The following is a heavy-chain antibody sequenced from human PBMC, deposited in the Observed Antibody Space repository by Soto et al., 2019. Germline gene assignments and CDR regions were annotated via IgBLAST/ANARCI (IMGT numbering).Heavy chain of an antibody. CDR1: GGSISNYY. D-gene: IGHD2-2*01. J-gene: IGHJ4*02. CDR3: ARGHCTSTSCYPSDY. V-gene: IGHV4-4*07. Sequence: SLTCTVSGGSISNYYWSWIRQPAGKGLEWIGRIYTSGSTDYNPSLKSRVTMSVDTSKNQFSLRLSSVTAADTAVYYCARGHCTSTSCYPSDYWGQGALVTVSS. CDR2: IYTSGST.